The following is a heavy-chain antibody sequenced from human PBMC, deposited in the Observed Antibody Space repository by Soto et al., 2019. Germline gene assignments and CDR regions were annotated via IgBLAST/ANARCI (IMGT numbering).Heavy chain of an antibody. J-gene: IGHJ6*02. CDR2: IIPIFGTA. CDR3: AKLEWLLYRGNYYYYYGMDV. Sequence: ASVKVSCKASGGTFSSYAISWVRQAPGQGLEWMGGIIPIFGTANYAQKFQGRVTITADESTSTAYMELSSPRSEDTAVYYCAKLEWLLYRGNYYYYYGMDVWGQGTTVTVSS. CDR1: GGTFSSYA. D-gene: IGHD3-3*01. V-gene: IGHV1-69*13.